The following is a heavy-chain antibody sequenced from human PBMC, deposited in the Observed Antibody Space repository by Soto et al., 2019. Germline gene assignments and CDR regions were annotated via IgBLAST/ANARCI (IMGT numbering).Heavy chain of an antibody. J-gene: IGHJ2*01. CDR3: ARFLPYDTTTPSHGGYFQL. Sequence: GESLNISCKGSGYSSTSNWIGWVRQLPGKGLEWMGIIYPGDSDTRYSPSFQGQVTISADKSISTAYLQWSSLKASDSAIYYCARFLPYDTTTPSHGGYFQLWGRATLVAV. CDR2: IYPGDSDT. CDR1: GYSSTSNW. V-gene: IGHV5-51*01. D-gene: IGHD1-26*01.